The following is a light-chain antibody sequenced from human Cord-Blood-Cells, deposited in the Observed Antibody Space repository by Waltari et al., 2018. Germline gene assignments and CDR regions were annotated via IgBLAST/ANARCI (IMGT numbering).Light chain of an antibody. CDR3: QQYNNWPPYT. CDR2: GAS. J-gene: IGKJ2*01. V-gene: IGKV3-15*01. Sequence: EIVMTQSPATLSVSPGARATLSCRASQSVSSNLAWYQQKPGQAPRLLIYGASTRATGIPARFSGSGSGTEFTLTISSLQSEDFAVYYCQQYNNWPPYTFGHGTKLEIK. CDR1: QSVSSN.